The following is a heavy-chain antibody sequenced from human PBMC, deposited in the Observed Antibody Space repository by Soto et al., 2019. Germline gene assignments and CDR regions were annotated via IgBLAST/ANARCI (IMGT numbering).Heavy chain of an antibody. CDR2: IYYSGST. J-gene: IGHJ4*02. CDR3: ARARFLEWLLSRYYFDY. D-gene: IGHD3-3*01. CDR1: GGSISSSSYY. V-gene: IGHV4-39*01. Sequence: SETLSLTCTVSGGSISSSSYYWGWIRQPPGKGLEWIGSIYYSGSTYYNPSLKSRVTISVDTSKNQFSLKLSSVTAADTAVYYCARARFLEWLLSRYYFDYWGQGTLVTVSS.